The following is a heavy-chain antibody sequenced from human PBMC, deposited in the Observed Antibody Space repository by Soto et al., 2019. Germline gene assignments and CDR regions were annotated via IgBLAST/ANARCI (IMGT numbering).Heavy chain of an antibody. D-gene: IGHD4-17*01. CDR1: GYTFAAYY. J-gene: IGHJ4*02. CDR3: EIDPDYGDYWVYLFGS. V-gene: IGHV1-2*02. CDR2: INPTSGGT. Sequence: QVQLVQSGAEVKNPGASVKVSCKTYGYTFAAYYIHCIRQAPGQGPEWMGWINPTSGGTVYAQNCEDIVTVTRDTSVSTAYMELRMRNCDDPAVYDVEIDPDYGDYWVYLFGSWGQGTPVSVSS.